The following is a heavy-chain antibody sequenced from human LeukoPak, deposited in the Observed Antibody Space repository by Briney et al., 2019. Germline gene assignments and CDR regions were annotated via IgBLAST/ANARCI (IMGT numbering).Heavy chain of an antibody. CDR2: ISSSSSTI. CDR3: ARVPRYSIYADY. CDR1: GFTFSSYS. D-gene: IGHD4-11*01. Sequence: GGSLRLSCSASGFTFSSYSMMWVRQAPGKGLEWVSYISSSSSTIYYADSVKGRYTISRDNAENSLYLPMNSLRAEDTAVYYCARVPRYSIYADYWGQGTLVTVFS. J-gene: IGHJ4*02. V-gene: IGHV3-48*04.